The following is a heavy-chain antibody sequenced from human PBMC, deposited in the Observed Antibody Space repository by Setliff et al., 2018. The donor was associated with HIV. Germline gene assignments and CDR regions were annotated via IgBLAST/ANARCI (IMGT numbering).Heavy chain of an antibody. Sequence: ASVKVSCKASGYTFTSYYIHWVRQAPGQGLEWMGRISPDIGDTNYAQMFHGRVTMTRDTSISTAYMELSSLKSDDTAVYYCARGADHFDTSGYYSFFDPWGQGTLVTVSS. V-gene: IGHV1-2*06. CDR3: ARGADHFDTSGYYSFFDP. CDR2: ISPDIGDT. D-gene: IGHD3-22*01. CDR1: GYTFTSYY. J-gene: IGHJ5*02.